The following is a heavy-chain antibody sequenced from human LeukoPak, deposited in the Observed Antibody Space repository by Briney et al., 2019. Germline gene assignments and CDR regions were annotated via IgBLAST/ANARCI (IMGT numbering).Heavy chain of an antibody. CDR1: GYTFTSYY. CDR2: INPSGGST. V-gene: IGHV1-46*01. J-gene: IGHJ6*03. Sequence: GASVKVSCKASGYTFTSYYMHWVRQAPGQGLEWMGIINPSGGSTSYAQKFQGGVTMTRDMSTSTVYMELSSLRSEDTAVYYCARDRAAVAGTIYYYYMDVWGKGTTVTVSS. D-gene: IGHD6-19*01. CDR3: ARDRAAVAGTIYYYYMDV.